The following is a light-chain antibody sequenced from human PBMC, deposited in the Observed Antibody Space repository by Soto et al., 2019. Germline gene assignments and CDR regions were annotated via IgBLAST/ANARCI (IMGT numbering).Light chain of an antibody. J-gene: IGKJ5*01. V-gene: IGKV3-15*01. CDR3: QQRSNWIT. Sequence: EIVMTQSPATLSVSPGERATLSCRASQNVRSNLAWYQQKPGQAPRLLIFGASTRATGIPARFSGTGSGTEFTLTISSLQSEDFAVYYCQQRSNWITFGQGTRLEIK. CDR1: QNVRSN. CDR2: GAS.